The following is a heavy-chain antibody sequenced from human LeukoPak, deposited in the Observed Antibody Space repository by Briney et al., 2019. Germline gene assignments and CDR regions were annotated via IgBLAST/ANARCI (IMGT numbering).Heavy chain of an antibody. J-gene: IGHJ5*02. CDR1: GGTFSSYA. D-gene: IGHD4-17*01. CDR2: IMPLFGTA. Sequence: SVKVSCKASGGTFSSYAISWVRQASGQGLEWLGGIMPLFGTAGYAQKFQGRVTITKDESTRTVYLELTSLTSDDTAVYYCARDVHGDYGSGWFDPWGQGTLVSVSS. V-gene: IGHV1-69*05. CDR3: ARDVHGDYGSGWFDP.